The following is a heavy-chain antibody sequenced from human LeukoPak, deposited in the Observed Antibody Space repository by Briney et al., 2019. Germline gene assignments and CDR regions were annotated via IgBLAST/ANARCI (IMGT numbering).Heavy chain of an antibody. D-gene: IGHD6-19*01. CDR2: IWYDGSNK. Sequence: PGRSLRLSCAASGFTFSSYGMHWVRQAPGKGLDWVAVIWYDGSNKYYADSVKGRFTISRDNSKNTLYLQMNSLRAEDTAVYYCARDGGQWLVQRYFDYWGQGTLVTVSS. CDR3: ARDGGQWLVQRYFDY. V-gene: IGHV3-33*01. CDR1: GFTFSSYG. J-gene: IGHJ4*02.